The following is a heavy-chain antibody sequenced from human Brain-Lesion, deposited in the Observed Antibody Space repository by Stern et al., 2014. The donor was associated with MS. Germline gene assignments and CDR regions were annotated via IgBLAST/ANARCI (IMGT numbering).Heavy chain of an antibody. CDR3: VRPDIMGTIWN. CDR1: GGSITSSSYY. CDR2: VYYTGST. V-gene: IGHV4-39*01. Sequence: VQLVESGPGLVKPSETLSLTCTVSGGSITSSSYYWGWIRQPPGRGLEYIGTVYYTGSTFYDPSLKSRVTISVDTSKNQVALTLPSVTAADTAVYYCVRPDIMGTIWNWGQGTRVTVSS. D-gene: IGHD1-26*01. J-gene: IGHJ4*02.